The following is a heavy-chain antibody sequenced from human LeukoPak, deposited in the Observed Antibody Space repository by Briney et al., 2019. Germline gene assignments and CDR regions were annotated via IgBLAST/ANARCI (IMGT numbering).Heavy chain of an antibody. CDR1: GGSISSYY. CDR2: TYYSGTT. Sequence: SETLSLTCTVSGGSISSYYWSWIRQPPGKGLEWIGYTYYSGTTNYNPSLKSRVTISVDTSKNQFPLKLSSVTAADTAVYYCARGVYIAAAQYGYWGQGTLVTVSS. V-gene: IGHV4-59*01. D-gene: IGHD6-13*01. CDR3: ARGVYIAAAQYGY. J-gene: IGHJ4*02.